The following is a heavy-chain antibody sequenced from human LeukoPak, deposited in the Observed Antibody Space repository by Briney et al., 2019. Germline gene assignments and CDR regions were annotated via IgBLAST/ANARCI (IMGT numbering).Heavy chain of an antibody. V-gene: IGHV4-34*01. D-gene: IGHD6-19*01. CDR1: GGSFSGYY. CDR2: IYYSGST. J-gene: IGHJ4*02. Sequence: NPSETLSLTCAVYGGSFSGYYWSWIRQPPGKGLEWIGSIYYSGSTYYNPSLKSRVTISVDTSKNQFSLKLSSVTAADTAVYYCAGGIAVAGFMGQSSDYWGQGTLVTVSS. CDR3: AGGIAVAGFMGQSSDY.